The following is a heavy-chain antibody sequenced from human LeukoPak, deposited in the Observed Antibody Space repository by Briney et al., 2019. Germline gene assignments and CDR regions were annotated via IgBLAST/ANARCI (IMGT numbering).Heavy chain of an antibody. D-gene: IGHD3-22*01. CDR1: GFTFSSYA. Sequence: GGSLRLSCAASGFTFSSYAMHWVRQAPGKGLEWVALIAYDGSNKYYADSVKGRFTIARDNCKNTLSLQMNSLRAEETAVYYCARGTGTYHSSGYSAWGQGTLVTVSS. CDR2: IAYDGSNK. J-gene: IGHJ5*02. CDR3: ARGTGTYHSSGYSA. V-gene: IGHV3-30*17.